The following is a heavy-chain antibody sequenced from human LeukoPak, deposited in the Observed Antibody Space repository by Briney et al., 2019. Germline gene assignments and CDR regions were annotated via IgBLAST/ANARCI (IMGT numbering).Heavy chain of an antibody. D-gene: IGHD3-22*01. CDR1: GGSIISSNHY. V-gene: IGHV4-39*07. CDR2: MYLSGTT. CDR3: AGLVGRYSSGLYYYYFDY. Sequence: PSETLSLTCTVSGGSIISSNHYWGWTRQPPGKGLEWIGEMYLSGTTHSNPSVKSRVTISIDKSKNQFFLNLSSVTAADTAVYYCAGLVGRYSSGLYYYYFDYWGQGTLVTVSS. J-gene: IGHJ4*02.